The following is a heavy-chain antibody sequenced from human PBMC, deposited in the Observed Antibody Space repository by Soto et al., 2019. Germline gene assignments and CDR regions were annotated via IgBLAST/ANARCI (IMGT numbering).Heavy chain of an antibody. CDR3: ARPTYYYDSSGPPAY. Sequence: GGSLRLSCAASGFTFSIYGMHWVRQAPGKGPEWVAAIPFNGMKQYYADSVKGRFSISRDNSKSTLYLQMSSLGADDTAVYYCARPTYYYDSSGPPAYWGQGTLVTVSS. CDR1: GFTFSIYG. D-gene: IGHD3-22*01. V-gene: IGHV3-30*03. J-gene: IGHJ4*02. CDR2: IPFNGMKQ.